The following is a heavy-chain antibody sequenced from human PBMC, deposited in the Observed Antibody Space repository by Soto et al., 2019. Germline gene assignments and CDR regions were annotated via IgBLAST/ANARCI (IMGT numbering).Heavy chain of an antibody. CDR2: IYYSGST. D-gene: IGHD5-18*01. J-gene: IGHJ4*02. CDR3: ARTGYSYGEFDY. CDR1: GGSVSSGSYY. V-gene: IGHV4-61*01. Sequence: PSETLSLTCTVSGGSVSSGSYYWSWIRQPPGKGLEWIGYIYYSGSTNYNPSLKSRVTISVDTSKNQFSLKLSSVTAADTAVYYCARTGYSYGEFDYWGQGTLVTVSS.